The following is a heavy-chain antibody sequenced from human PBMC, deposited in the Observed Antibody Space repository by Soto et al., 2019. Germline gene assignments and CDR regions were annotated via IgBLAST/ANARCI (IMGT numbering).Heavy chain of an antibody. J-gene: IGHJ4*02. CDR1: GFTFSSYW. CDR2: INSDGSST. CDR3: ARVYCSGGSCYLLDY. V-gene: IGHV3-74*01. D-gene: IGHD2-15*01. Sequence: SLRLSCAASGFTFSSYWMHWVRQAPGKGLVWVSRINSDGSSTSYADSVKGRFTISRDNAKNTLYLQMNSLRAEDTAVYYCARVYCSGGSCYLLDYWGQGTLVTVSS.